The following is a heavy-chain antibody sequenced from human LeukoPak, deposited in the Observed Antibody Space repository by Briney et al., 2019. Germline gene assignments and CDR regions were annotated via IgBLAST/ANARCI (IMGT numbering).Heavy chain of an antibody. D-gene: IGHD3-3*01. CDR1: GFTFSTYW. J-gene: IGHJ4*02. CDR3: ARERQNKDFWSGGDY. V-gene: IGHV3-7*01. CDR2: IKQDGSEK. Sequence: GSLRLSCAASGFTFSTYWMSWVRQAPGKGLEWVANIKQDGSEKYYVDSVKGRFTISRDNPKNSLYLQMNTLRPEDTAVYYCARERQNKDFWSGGDYWGQGALVTVSS.